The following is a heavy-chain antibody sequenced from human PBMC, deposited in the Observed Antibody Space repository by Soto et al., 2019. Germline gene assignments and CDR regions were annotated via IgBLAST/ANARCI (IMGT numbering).Heavy chain of an antibody. CDR1: GGSLSSGAYS. D-gene: IGHD6-6*01. J-gene: IGHJ3*02. CDR3: ARGLAARPVFAFDI. V-gene: IGHV4-30-2*01. CDR2: ISHSGIA. Sequence: SQTLSLTCAVSGGSLSSGAYSWSRIRQPPGKGLEWIGFISHSGIADYNPSLKSRVTISVDVSKNQFSLRLSSVTAADTAMYFCARGLAARPVFAFDIWGQGTMVTVSS.